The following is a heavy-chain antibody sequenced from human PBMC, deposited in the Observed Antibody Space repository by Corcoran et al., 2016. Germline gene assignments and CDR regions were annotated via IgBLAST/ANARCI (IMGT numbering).Heavy chain of an antibody. CDR3: AKDRRGIVVVVAALYYFDY. D-gene: IGHD2-15*01. CDR2: ISYDGSNK. J-gene: IGHJ4*02. V-gene: IGHV3-30*18. Sequence: QVQLVESGGGVVQPGRSLRLSCAASGFTFSSYGMHWIRQAPGKGLEWVAVISYDGSNKYYADSVKGRFTISRDNSKNTLYLQMNSLRAEDTAVYYCAKDRRGIVVVVAALYYFDYWCQGTLVTVSS. CDR1: GFTFSSYG.